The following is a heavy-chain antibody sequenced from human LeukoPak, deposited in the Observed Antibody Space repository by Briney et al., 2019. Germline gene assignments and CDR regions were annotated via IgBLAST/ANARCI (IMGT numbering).Heavy chain of an antibody. Sequence: SQTLSLTRTVSGDSVNSDAFYWSWIRQFPGKGLEWIGFIHYSGRTDYSPSLRSRITILLDTSNNHFSLNMTSVTAADTAVYYCARATVTVSFDSWGQGTLVTVSS. V-gene: IGHV4-31*03. CDR2: IHYSGRT. CDR1: GDSVNSDAFY. J-gene: IGHJ4*02. CDR3: ARATVTVSFDS. D-gene: IGHD4-17*01.